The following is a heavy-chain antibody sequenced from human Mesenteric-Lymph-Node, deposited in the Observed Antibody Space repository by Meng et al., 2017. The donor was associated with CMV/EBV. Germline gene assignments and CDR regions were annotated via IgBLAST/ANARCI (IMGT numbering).Heavy chain of an antibody. Sequence: GESLKIPCAASGFPFNSYAVHWVHQAPGKGLEWVAIIWYDGTNKSYADSVKGRFTIFRDSAKNSLYLQMNSLKPEDTAVYYCAKAGPRGSIGYYGMDVWGQGTTVTVSS. CDR3: AKAGPRGSIGYYGMDV. J-gene: IGHJ6*02. D-gene: IGHD3-16*01. CDR1: GFPFNSYA. V-gene: IGHV3-30*02. CDR2: IWYDGTNK.